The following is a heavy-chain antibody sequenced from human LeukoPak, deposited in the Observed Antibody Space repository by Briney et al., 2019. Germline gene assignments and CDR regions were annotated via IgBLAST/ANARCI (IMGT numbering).Heavy chain of an antibody. D-gene: IGHD1-1*01. J-gene: IGHJ4*02. CDR1: GGSVSSSSYY. CDR3: ARRWYNWNEHFDY. CDR2: LQYSGST. Sequence: SETLSLTCTVSGGSVSSSSYYWGWIRQPPGKGLEWIGSLQYSGSTYYNPSLKSRVTISVDTSKNQFSLKLSSVTAADTAVYYCARRWYNWNEHFDYWGQGTLATVSS. V-gene: IGHV4-39*01.